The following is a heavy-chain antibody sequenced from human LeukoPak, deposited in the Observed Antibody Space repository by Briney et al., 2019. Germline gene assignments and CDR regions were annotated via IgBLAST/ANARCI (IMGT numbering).Heavy chain of an antibody. CDR2: IYYSGST. CDR3: ARSPVRGTAYFDY. Sequence: SETLSLTCTVSGGSLSSYYWSWIRQPPGKGLEWIGYIYYSGSTNYNPSLKSRVTISVDTSKNQFSLKLSSVTAADTAVYYCARSPVRGTAYFDYWGQGTLVTVSS. J-gene: IGHJ4*02. CDR1: GGSLSSYY. D-gene: IGHD3-10*01. V-gene: IGHV4-59*08.